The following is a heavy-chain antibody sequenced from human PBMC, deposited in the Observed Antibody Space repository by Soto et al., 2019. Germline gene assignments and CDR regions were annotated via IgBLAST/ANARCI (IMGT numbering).Heavy chain of an antibody. CDR3: AGANLWFEEYWHYYYGMDV. V-gene: IGHV4-59*01. CDR2: IYYSGST. D-gene: IGHD3-10*01. CDR1: GGSISSYY. Sequence: SETLSLTCTVSGGSISSYYWSWIRQPPGKGLEWIGYIYYSGSTNYNPSLKSRVTISVETSKNQFSLKLSSVTAADTAVYYCAGANLWFEEYWHYYYGMDVWGRGTRSPSP. J-gene: IGHJ6*02.